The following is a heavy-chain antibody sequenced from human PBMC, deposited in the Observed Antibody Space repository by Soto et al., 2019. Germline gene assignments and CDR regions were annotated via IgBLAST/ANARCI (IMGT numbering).Heavy chain of an antibody. D-gene: IGHD3-10*01. J-gene: IGHJ6*02. V-gene: IGHV3-21*01. CDR2: ISSSSSYI. Sequence: GGSLRLSCAASGFTFSSYSMNWVRQAPGKGLEWVSSISSSSSYIYYADSVKGRFTISRDNAKNSLYLQMNSLSAEDTAVYYCARPSGRHYYHGMDVWGQGTTVTVSS. CDR3: ARPSGRHYYHGMDV. CDR1: GFTFSSYS.